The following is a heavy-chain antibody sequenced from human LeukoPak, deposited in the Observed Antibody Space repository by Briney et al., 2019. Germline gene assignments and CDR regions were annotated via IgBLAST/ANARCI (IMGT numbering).Heavy chain of an antibody. CDR1: GLTFSSYA. CDR2: ISGSGGST. CDR3: ARGPVVPAAMALDY. J-gene: IGHJ4*02. Sequence: PGGSLRLSCAASGLTFSSYAMSWVRQAPGQGLEWVSAISGSGGSTYYADSVKGRFTISRDNSKNTLYLQMNSLRAEDTAVYYCARGPVVPAAMALDYWGQGTLVTVSS. D-gene: IGHD2-2*01. V-gene: IGHV3-23*01.